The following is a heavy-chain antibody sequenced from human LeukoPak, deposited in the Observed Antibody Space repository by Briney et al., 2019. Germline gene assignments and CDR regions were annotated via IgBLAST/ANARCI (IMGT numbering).Heavy chain of an antibody. CDR1: GFTLSSYG. V-gene: IGHV3-30*18. CDR3: AKEVDTAIFLIDY. D-gene: IGHD5-18*01. J-gene: IGHJ4*02. CDR2: ISYDGSNK. Sequence: GGTLRLSCAASGFTLSSYGMDWVCQAPGKGLEWVALISYDGSNKYYADSVKGRFTISRDNAKNTLYLQMNSLTTEDTAVYYCAKEVDTAIFLIDYWGQGTLVTVSS.